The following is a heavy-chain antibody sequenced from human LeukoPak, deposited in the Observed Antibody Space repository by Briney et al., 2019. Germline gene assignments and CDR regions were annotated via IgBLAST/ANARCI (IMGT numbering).Heavy chain of an antibody. CDR2: IYYSGST. J-gene: IGHJ4*02. Sequence: NPSETLSLTCTVSGGSISSSSYYWGWIRQPPGKGLEWIGSIYYSGSTYYNPSLKSRVTISVDTSKNQFSLKLSSVTAADTAVYYCARHFEWSLDYWGQGTLVTVSS. CDR1: GGSISSSSYY. D-gene: IGHD3-9*01. V-gene: IGHV4-39*01. CDR3: ARHFEWSLDY.